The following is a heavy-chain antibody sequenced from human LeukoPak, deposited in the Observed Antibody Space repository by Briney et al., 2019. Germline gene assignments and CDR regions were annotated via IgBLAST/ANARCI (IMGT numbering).Heavy chain of an antibody. D-gene: IGHD2-15*01. V-gene: IGHV1-69*05. Sequence: GASVKVSCKASGGTFSSYAISWVRQAPGQGLEWMGGIIPIFGTANYAQKFQGRVTITTDESTSTAYMELSSLRSEDTAVYYCARSGGSGRGNYMDVWGKGTTVTVSS. CDR3: ARSGGSGRGNYMDV. CDR1: GGTFSSYA. J-gene: IGHJ6*03. CDR2: IIPIFGTA.